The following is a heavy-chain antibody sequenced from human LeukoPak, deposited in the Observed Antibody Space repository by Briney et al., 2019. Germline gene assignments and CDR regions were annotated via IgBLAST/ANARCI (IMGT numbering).Heavy chain of an antibody. CDR2: IYGGDTT. Sequence: GGSLRLSCAASGITVSSNYMSWVRQAPGKGLEWVSVIYGGDTTHYAESVKGRFTISRDNAENSLFLQMNSLRPEDTAVYFCARDRLEGGETFDSWGQGTLVTVSS. CDR1: GITVSSNY. CDR3: ARDRLEGGETFDS. D-gene: IGHD1-1*01. J-gene: IGHJ4*02. V-gene: IGHV3-66*01.